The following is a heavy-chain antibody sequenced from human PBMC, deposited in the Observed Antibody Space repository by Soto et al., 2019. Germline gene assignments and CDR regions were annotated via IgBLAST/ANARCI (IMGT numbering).Heavy chain of an antibody. J-gene: IGHJ4*02. CDR3: ARVFYGDYRIDY. Sequence: SETLSLTCTVSGGSISSYYWSWIRQPPGKGLEWIGYIYYSGSTNYNPSLKSRVTISVDTSKNQFSLKLSSVTAADTAVYYCARVFYGDYRIDYWGQGTLVTVSS. D-gene: IGHD4-17*01. CDR2: IYYSGST. CDR1: GGSISSYY. V-gene: IGHV4-59*01.